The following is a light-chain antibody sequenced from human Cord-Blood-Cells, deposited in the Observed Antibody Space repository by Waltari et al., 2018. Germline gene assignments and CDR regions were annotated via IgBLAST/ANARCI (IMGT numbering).Light chain of an antibody. CDR2: RNK. V-gene: IGLV1-47*01. J-gene: IGLJ3*02. CDR1: SSNIGSNY. Sequence: QSVLTPPPSASGTPGQSVTTPCSGISSNIGSNYVYWYQQPPGTAPKLLIYRNKQRPSGVPDRFSGSKSGTSASLAISGLRSEDEADYYCAAWDDSLSGVFGGGTKLTVL. CDR3: AAWDDSLSGV.